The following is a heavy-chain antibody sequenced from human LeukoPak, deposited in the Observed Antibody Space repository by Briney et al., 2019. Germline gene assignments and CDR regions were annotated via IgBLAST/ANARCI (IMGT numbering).Heavy chain of an antibody. J-gene: IGHJ4*02. CDR3: AKDLRRGIQLWLDY. D-gene: IGHD5-18*01. CDR1: GLTFSSYA. Sequence: PGGSLRLSCAASGLTFSSYAMSWVRHAPGKGLEWVSAISGSGGSTYYADSVKGRFTISRDNSKNTLYLQMNSLRAEDTAVYYCAKDLRRGIQLWLDYWGQGTLVTVSS. CDR2: ISGSGGST. V-gene: IGHV3-23*01.